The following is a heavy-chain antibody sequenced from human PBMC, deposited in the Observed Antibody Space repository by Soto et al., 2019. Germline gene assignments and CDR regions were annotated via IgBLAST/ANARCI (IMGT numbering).Heavy chain of an antibody. J-gene: IGHJ6*02. Sequence: EVQLLESGGGLVQPGGSLRLSCAASGFTFSSYAMSWVRQAPGKGLEWVSAISGSGGSTYYADSVKGRFTISRDNSNNTLYLQMNSLRAEDTAVYYCAKDMGRRDYYYYGMDVWGQGTTVTVSS. CDR1: GFTFSSYA. CDR2: ISGSGGST. V-gene: IGHV3-23*01. D-gene: IGHD3-10*01. CDR3: AKDMGRRDYYYYGMDV.